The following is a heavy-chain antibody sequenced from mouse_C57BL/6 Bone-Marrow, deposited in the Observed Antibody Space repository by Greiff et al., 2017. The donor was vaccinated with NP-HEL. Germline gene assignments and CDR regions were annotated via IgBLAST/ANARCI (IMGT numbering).Heavy chain of an antibody. CDR3: ALYGSSRYWYFDV. Sequence: VQLKESVAELVRPGASVKLSCTASGFNIKNTYMHWVKQRPEQGLEWIGRIDPANGNTKYAPKFQGKATITADTSSNTAYRQLSSLTSEDTAIYYGALYGSSRYWYFDVWGTGTTVTVSS. CDR1: GFNIKNTY. D-gene: IGHD1-1*01. J-gene: IGHJ1*03. V-gene: IGHV14-3*01. CDR2: IDPANGNT.